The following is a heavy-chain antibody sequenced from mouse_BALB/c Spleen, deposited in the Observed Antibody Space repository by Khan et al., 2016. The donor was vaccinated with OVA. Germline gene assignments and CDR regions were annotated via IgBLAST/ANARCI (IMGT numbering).Heavy chain of an antibody. CDR1: GYSITSDYA. CDR2: ISYSGST. Sequence: VQLKESGPGLVKPSQSLSLTCTGTGYSITSDYAWNWIRQFPGNKLEWMGYISYSGSTNYNPSLKSRISITRDTSKNQFFLQLNSVTTEDTARYYCARDGSRYNYAMDYWGQGTSVTVSS. J-gene: IGHJ4*01. V-gene: IGHV3-2*02. D-gene: IGHD2-3*01. CDR3: ARDGSRYNYAMDY.